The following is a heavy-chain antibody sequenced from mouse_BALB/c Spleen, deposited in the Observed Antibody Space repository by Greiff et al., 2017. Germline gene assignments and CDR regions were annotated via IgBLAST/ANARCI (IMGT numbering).Heavy chain of an antibody. CDR3: ARIYYYGSNYAMDY. CDR1: GFTFSSYG. V-gene: IGHV5-6*01. Sequence: EVKVVESGGDLVKPGGSLKLSCAASGFTFSSYGMSWVRQTPDKRLEWVATISSGGSYTYYPDSVKGRFTISRDNAKNTLYLQMSSLKSEDTAMYYCARIYYYGSNYAMDYWGQGTSVTVSS. CDR2: ISSGGSYT. D-gene: IGHD1-1*01. J-gene: IGHJ4*01.